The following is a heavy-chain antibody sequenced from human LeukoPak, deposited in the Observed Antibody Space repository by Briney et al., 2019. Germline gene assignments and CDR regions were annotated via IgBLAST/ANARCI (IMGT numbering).Heavy chain of an antibody. CDR1: GYTFTSYG. CDR3: ARDRVVGSSGWNYYYYYGMDV. D-gene: IGHD6-19*01. J-gene: IGHJ6*01. Sequence: ASVKVSCKASGYTFTSYGISRVRQAPGQGLEWMVWISAYNGNTNYAQELQGSVTMTTDTSTSTAYMELRSLRSDDTAVYYCARDRVVGSSGWNYYYYYGMDVWGQGTTVTVSS. CDR2: ISAYNGNT. V-gene: IGHV1-18*01.